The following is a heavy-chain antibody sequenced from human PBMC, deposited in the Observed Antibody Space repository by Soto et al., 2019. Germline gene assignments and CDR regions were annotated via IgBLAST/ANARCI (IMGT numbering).Heavy chain of an antibody. CDR2: IIPILGIA. Sequence: QVQLVQSGAEVKKPGSSVKVSCKASGGTFSSYTISWVRQAPGQGLEWMGRIIPILGIANYAQKFQGRFTITADKSTSTAYMELSRLRSEDTAVYYCARPLSYSSGYHNAFDIWGQGTMVTFSS. V-gene: IGHV1-69*02. J-gene: IGHJ3*02. CDR3: ARPLSYSSGYHNAFDI. CDR1: GGTFSSYT. D-gene: IGHD6-19*01.